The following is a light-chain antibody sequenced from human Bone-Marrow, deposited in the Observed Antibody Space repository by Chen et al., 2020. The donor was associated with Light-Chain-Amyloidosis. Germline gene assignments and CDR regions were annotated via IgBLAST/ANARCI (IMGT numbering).Light chain of an antibody. CDR2: RNN. CDR3: AAWDDSLSGPV. CDR1: SSNIGSSY. J-gene: IGLJ3*02. V-gene: IGLV1-47*01. Sequence: QSVLTQSSSASGTPGQRVTISCSGSSSNIGSSYVSWYQHFPGTAPKLLIYRNNQRPSGVPDRFSGSKSDTSASLAISGLRSGDEADYYCAAWDDSLSGPVFGGGTKLTVL.